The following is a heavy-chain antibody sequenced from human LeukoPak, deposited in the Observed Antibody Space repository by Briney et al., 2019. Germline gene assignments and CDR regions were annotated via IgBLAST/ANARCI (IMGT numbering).Heavy chain of an antibody. CDR3: ARDDNPSMVVTAFGY. D-gene: IGHD4-23*01. J-gene: IGHJ4*02. CDR2: IIPIFGTA. V-gene: IGHV1-69*05. CDR1: GGTFSSYA. Sequence: SVKVSCKASGGTFSSYAISWVRQAPGQGLEWMGRIIPIFGTANYAQKFQGRVTITTDESTSTAYMELSSLRSEDTAVYYCARDDNPSMVVTAFGYWGQGTLVTVSS.